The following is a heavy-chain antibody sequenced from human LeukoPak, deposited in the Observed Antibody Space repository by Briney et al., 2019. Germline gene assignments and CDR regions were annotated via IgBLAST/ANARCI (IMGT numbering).Heavy chain of an antibody. CDR2: ISVYNDNT. CDR3: ARNPMVSGYFYYMDV. J-gene: IGHJ6*03. CDR1: GYTFTSYA. Sequence: ASVKVSCMASGYTFTSYAISWVRQAPGQGLEWMGWISVYNDNTNYAQKFQDRVTMTTDTSTSTAYMELRSLRSDDTAVYYCARNPMVSGYFYYMDVGGKRTTVTVSS. V-gene: IGHV1-18*04. D-gene: IGHD3-10*01.